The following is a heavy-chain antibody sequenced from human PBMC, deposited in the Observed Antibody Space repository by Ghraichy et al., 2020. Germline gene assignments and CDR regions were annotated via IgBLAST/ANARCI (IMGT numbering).Heavy chain of an antibody. CDR1: GYTFTSYA. CDR2: INAGNGNT. V-gene: IGHV1-3*01. Sequence: ASVKVSCKASGYTFTSYAMHWVRQAPGQRLEWMGWINAGNGNTKYSQKFQGRVTITRDTSASTAYMELSSLRSEDTAVYYCAREFSIQLVEYFDYWGQGTLVTVSS. CDR3: AREFSIQLVEYFDY. J-gene: IGHJ4*02. D-gene: IGHD5-18*01.